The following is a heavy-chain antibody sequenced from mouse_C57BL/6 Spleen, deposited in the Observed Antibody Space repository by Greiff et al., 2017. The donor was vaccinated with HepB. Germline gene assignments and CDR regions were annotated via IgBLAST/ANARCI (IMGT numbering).Heavy chain of an antibody. CDR1: GYTFTSYW. J-gene: IGHJ3*01. Sequence: QVQLQQSGAELVKPGASVKLSCKASGYTFTSYWMQWVKQRPGQGLEWIGEIDPSDSYTNYNQKFKGKATLTVDTSSSTAYMQLSSLTSEDSAVYYCARGLLRSRFAYWGQGTLVTVSA. CDR3: ARGLLRSRFAY. D-gene: IGHD1-1*01. CDR2: IDPSDSYT. V-gene: IGHV1-50*01.